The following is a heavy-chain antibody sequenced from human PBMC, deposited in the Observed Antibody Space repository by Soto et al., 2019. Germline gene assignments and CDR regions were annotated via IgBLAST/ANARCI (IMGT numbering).Heavy chain of an antibody. D-gene: IGHD2-15*01. CDR3: ARSYSPAPMFDY. CDR1: GGSISSGGYY. CDR2: IYYSGST. Sequence: SETLSLTCTVSGGSISSGGYYWSWIRQHPGKGLEWIGYIYYSGSTYYNPSLKSRVTISVDTSKNQFSLKLSSVTAADTAVYYCARSYSPAPMFDYWGQGTLVTVSS. J-gene: IGHJ4*02. V-gene: IGHV4-31*03.